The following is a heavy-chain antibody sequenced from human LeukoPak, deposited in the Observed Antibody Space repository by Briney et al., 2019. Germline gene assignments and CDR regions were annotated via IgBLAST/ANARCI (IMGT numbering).Heavy chain of an antibody. V-gene: IGHV1-3*01. J-gene: IGHJ4*02. CDR3: ARVVYSSGIFDY. Sequence: ASVKVSCKASGYTFTSYAMHWVRQAPGQRLEWMGWINAGNGDTKYSQKFQGRVTVTRATSSSTAYMELSSLRSEDTAVYYCARVVYSSGIFDYWGQGTLVTVSS. CDR2: INAGNGDT. CDR1: GYTFTSYA. D-gene: IGHD6-19*01.